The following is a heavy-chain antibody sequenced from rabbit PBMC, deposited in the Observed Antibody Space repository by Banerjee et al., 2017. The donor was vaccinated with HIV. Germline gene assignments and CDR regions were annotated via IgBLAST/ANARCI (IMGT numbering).Heavy chain of an antibody. CDR1: GFSFTSSYY. D-gene: IGHD4-2*01. CDR2: THAGSGSA. CDR3: ARDAGSGAYLDGYFNL. J-gene: IGHJ4*01. V-gene: IGHV1S40*01. Sequence: QSLEESGGDLVKPGASLTLTCTASGFSFTSSYYMCWVRQAPGKGPEWIACTHAGSGSALYVSWAKGRFTISKTSSTTVDLKMTSLTAADTATYFCARDAGSGAYLDGYFNLWGPGTLVTVS.